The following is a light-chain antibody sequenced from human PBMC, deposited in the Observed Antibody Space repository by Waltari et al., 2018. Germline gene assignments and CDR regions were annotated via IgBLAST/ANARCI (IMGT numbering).Light chain of an antibody. V-gene: IGLV2-14*03. J-gene: IGLJ2*01. Sequence: SALTHSDPVSGSPGQSITISCSGISSDSGGYEYVSWYQQHPGKAPKVIIYDVNNRPSGVSNRFSGSKSGSSASLTISGLQAEDEADYYCSSFTSSTTGIFGGGTKVTVL. CDR3: SSFTSSTTGI. CDR1: SSDSGGYEY. CDR2: DVN.